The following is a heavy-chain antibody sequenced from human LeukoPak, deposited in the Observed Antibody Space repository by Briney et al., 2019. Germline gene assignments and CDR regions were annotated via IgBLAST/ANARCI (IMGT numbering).Heavy chain of an antibody. J-gene: IGHJ3*01. CDR2: IGASGEST. V-gene: IGHV3-23*01. CDR1: GFTFSVAA. Sequence: GGSLRLSCAASGFTFSVAAMTWVRQAPGKGLEWVSLIGASGESTYYADSVKGRFTISRDNSKNTLSLQMNSLRVEDTALYFCAKDIQLSTWGLGTMVTVSS. D-gene: IGHD5-24*01. CDR3: AKDIQLST.